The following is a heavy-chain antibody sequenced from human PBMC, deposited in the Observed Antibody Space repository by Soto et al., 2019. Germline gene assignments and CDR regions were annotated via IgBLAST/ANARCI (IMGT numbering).Heavy chain of an antibody. Sequence: PGGSLRLSCAASGFTFSSYSMNWVRQAPGKGLEWVSSISSSSSYIYYADSVKGRFTISRDNAKNSLYLQMNSLRAEDTAVYYCARDPARTGYSSSWYDSYNLFDPWGKGTLVTVSS. V-gene: IGHV3-21*01. J-gene: IGHJ5*02. D-gene: IGHD6-13*01. CDR2: ISSSSSYI. CDR1: GFTFSSYS. CDR3: ARDPARTGYSSSWYDSYNLFDP.